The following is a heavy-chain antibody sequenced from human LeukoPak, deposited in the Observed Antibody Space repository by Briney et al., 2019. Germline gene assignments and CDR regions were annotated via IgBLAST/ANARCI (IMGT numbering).Heavy chain of an antibody. CDR1: GFTFSSYS. CDR2: ISGSSSYI. Sequence: GGSLRLSCAASGFTFSSYSTNRVSQDPGKGLEWVSSISGSSSYIYYADSVNGRFTISRDNANNSLYLQMNSLRAEDTAVYYCARSPLVGASENDYWGQGTLVTVSS. J-gene: IGHJ4*02. D-gene: IGHD1-26*01. V-gene: IGHV3-21*01. CDR3: ARSPLVGASENDY.